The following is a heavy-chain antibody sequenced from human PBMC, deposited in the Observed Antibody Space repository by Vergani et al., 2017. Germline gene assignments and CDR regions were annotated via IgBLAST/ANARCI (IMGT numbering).Heavy chain of an antibody. CDR1: GITFWKFG. CDR2: ISSSSSYI. D-gene: IGHD6-19*01. Sequence: EVDLVESGGGLAQPGGSLRLSCEASGITFWKFGMHWVRQGPGKGLEWVSGISSSSSYIYYADSVKGRFTISRDNAKNSLYLQMNSLRAEDTAVYYCARGRVGAVAGPAYWGQGTLVTVSS. J-gene: IGHJ4*02. CDR3: ARGRVGAVAGPAY. V-gene: IGHV3-21*01.